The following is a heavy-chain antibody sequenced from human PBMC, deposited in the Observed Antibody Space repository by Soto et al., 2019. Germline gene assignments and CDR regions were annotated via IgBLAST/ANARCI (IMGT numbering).Heavy chain of an antibody. CDR2: IYSGGNT. J-gene: IGHJ4*02. CDR3: ARDLRSGYYTYDY. CDR1: GFTVSSNY. Sequence: GGSLRLSCAASGFTVSSNYMSWVRQAPGKGLEWVSLIYSGGNTYYADSVKGRFTISKDNSKNTLYLQMNSLRAEDTAVYYCARDLRSGYYTYDYWGQGTLVTVSS. V-gene: IGHV3-53*01. D-gene: IGHD3-3*01.